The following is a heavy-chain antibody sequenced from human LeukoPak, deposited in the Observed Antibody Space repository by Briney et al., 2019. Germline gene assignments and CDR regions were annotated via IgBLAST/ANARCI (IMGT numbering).Heavy chain of an antibody. CDR1: GGSISYYY. D-gene: IGHD5-24*01. Sequence: SETLSLTCTVSGGSISYYYWTWIGQPAGKGLEWIGRIYTSGSTNYNPSLKSRVTMSVDTSKNQFSLKLSSVTAADTAVYYCARAGEGGYNNPSAFDIWGQGTMVTVSS. J-gene: IGHJ3*02. V-gene: IGHV4-4*07. CDR2: IYTSGST. CDR3: ARAGEGGYNNPSAFDI.